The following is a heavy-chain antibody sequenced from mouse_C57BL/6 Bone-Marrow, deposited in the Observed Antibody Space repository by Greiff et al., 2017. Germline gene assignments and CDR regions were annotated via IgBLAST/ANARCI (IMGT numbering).Heavy chain of an antibody. CDR3: ARENLFITTVGYAMDY. CDR2: IYPGSGST. D-gene: IGHD1-1*01. Sequence: QVQLQQPGAELVKPGASVKMSCKASGYTFTSYWITWVKQRPGQGLEWIGDIYPGSGSTNYNEKFKSKATLTVDKSSSTAYMQLSSLTSEDSAVYYCARENLFITTVGYAMDYWGQGTSVTVSS. J-gene: IGHJ4*01. CDR1: GYTFTSYW. V-gene: IGHV1-55*01.